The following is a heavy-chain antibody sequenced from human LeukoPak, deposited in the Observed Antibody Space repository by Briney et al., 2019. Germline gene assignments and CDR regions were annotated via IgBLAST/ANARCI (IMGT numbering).Heavy chain of an antibody. CDR2: IYPGDSDT. CDR1: GYTFNTYW. V-gene: IGHV5-51*01. J-gene: IGHJ4*02. D-gene: IGHD5-12*01. Sequence: GESLKISCKGSGYTFNTYWIAWVRQMPGNGLEWMGIIYPGDSDTRYSPSFQGQVTISADKSISTAYLQWSSLKASDTAMYYCARPSAGGYDSAFWGQGTLVSVSS. CDR3: ARPSAGGYDSAF.